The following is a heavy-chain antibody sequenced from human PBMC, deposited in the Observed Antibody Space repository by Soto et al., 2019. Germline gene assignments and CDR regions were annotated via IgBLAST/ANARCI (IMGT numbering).Heavy chain of an antibody. CDR1: GGSFSGYY. J-gene: IGHJ5*02. Sequence: PSDSLSLNFAVYGGSFSGYYWRWMRQPPGNGLEWIGEINHSGSTNYNPSLKSRVTISVDTSKIQFSLKLSSVTAADTAVYYCARGRIVVVPAAKRNWFDPWGQGTLVTVS. D-gene: IGHD2-2*01. CDR3: ARGRIVVVPAAKRNWFDP. V-gene: IGHV4-34*01. CDR2: INHSGST.